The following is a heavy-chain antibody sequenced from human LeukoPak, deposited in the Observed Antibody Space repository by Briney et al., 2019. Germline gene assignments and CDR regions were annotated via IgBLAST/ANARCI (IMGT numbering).Heavy chain of an antibody. V-gene: IGHV5-10-1*01. J-gene: IGHJ4*02. CDR2: IDPSDSYT. Sequence: PGGSLRLSCKGSGYSFTSYWISWVRQMAGKGLEWMGRIDPSDSYTNYSPPFQGHVTISADKSISTAYLQWSSLKASDTAMYYCARGVGPMVRGVIGLLDYWGQGTLVTVSS. CDR1: GYSFTSYW. D-gene: IGHD3-10*01. CDR3: ARGVGPMVRGVIGLLDY.